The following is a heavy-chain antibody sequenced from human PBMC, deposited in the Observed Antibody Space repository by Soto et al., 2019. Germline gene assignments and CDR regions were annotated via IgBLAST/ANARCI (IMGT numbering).Heavy chain of an antibody. D-gene: IGHD3-3*01. V-gene: IGHV4-34*01. CDR2: INHSGST. J-gene: IGHJ6*02. CDR1: GGSFSGYY. CDR3: ARGFVRPNRFLEWLPNYYYYGMDV. Sequence: SETLSLTCAVYGGSFSGYYWIWIRQPPGKGLEWIGEINHSGSTNYNPSLKSRVTISVDTSKNQFSLKLSSVTAADTAVYYCARGFVRPNRFLEWLPNYYYYGMDVWGQGTTVTVSS.